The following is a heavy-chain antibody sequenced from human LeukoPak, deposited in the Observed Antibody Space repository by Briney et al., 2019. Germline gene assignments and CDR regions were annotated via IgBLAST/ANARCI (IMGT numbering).Heavy chain of an antibody. V-gene: IGHV3-21*01. CDR2: ISSSSTYI. CDR3: ARVPYSSSWTYDY. CDR1: GFTFSSYT. Sequence: GGSLRLSCAACGFTFSSYTMNWVRRAPGKGLEWVSSISSSSTYIYYADSLKGRFTISRDNAKNSLYLQMNSLRGDDTAVYYCARVPYSSSWTYDYWGQGTLVSVSS. D-gene: IGHD6-13*01. J-gene: IGHJ4*02.